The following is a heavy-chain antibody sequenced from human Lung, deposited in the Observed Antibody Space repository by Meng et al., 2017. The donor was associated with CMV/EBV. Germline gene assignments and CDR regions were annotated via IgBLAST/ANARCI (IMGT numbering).Heavy chain of an antibody. CDR3: ASLGYCSSTSCPFYYYYGMDV. Sequence: SVXVSCKASGGTFISYAISWVRHAPGQGLEWMGGIIPILGIANYAQKFQGRVTITEDKSTSTAYMELSSLRSEDTGVYYCASLGYCSSTSCPFYYYYGMDVWXQGTTVTVSS. CDR1: GGTFISYA. D-gene: IGHD2-2*01. J-gene: IGHJ6*02. V-gene: IGHV1-69*10. CDR2: IIPILGIA.